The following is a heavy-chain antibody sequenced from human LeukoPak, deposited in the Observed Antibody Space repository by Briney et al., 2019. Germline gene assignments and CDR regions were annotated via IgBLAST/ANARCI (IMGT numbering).Heavy chain of an antibody. CDR1: GGSISGSSYY. Sequence: SETLSLTCTVSGGSISGSSYYWGWIRQPPGKGLEWIGTIYYSGSIYYNPSLKSRVTISVDTSKTHFSLKLSSVTAADTAVYYCARLRNHYYDSSGYYRGVFDIWGQGTMVTVSS. V-gene: IGHV4-39*02. D-gene: IGHD3-22*01. CDR3: ARLRNHYYDSSGYYRGVFDI. CDR2: IYYSGSI. J-gene: IGHJ3*02.